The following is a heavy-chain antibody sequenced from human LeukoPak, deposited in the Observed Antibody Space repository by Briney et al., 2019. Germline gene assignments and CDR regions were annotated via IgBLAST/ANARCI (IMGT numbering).Heavy chain of an antibody. D-gene: IGHD3-10*01. CDR1: GGSISSGDYY. Sequence: SETLSLTCTVSGGSISSGDYYWSWIRQPPGKGLEWIGYIYYSGSTYYNPSLKSRVTISVDTSKNQFSLKLSSVTAADTAVYYCAREDATMVRGGFDYWGRGTLVTVSS. V-gene: IGHV4-30-4*01. J-gene: IGHJ4*02. CDR2: IYYSGST. CDR3: AREDATMVRGGFDY.